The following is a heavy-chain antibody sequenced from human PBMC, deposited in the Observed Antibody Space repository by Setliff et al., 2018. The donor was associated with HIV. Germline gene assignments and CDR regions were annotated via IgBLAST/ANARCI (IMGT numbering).Heavy chain of an antibody. Sequence: SETLSLTCTVSSGSVSRSDYYWSWIRQPPGKGLEWIGYIYYSGSTNYNPSLKSRVTISVDTSKNQFSLKLSSVTAADTAVYYCARNPCSGGSCPDAFDIWGQGTMVTVSS. D-gene: IGHD2-15*01. J-gene: IGHJ3*02. CDR1: SGSVSRSDYY. V-gene: IGHV4-61*08. CDR3: ARNPCSGGSCPDAFDI. CDR2: IYYSGST.